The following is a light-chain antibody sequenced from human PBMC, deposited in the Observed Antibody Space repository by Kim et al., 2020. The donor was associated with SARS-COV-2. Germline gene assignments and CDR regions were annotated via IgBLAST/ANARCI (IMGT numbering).Light chain of an antibody. CDR3: QQYYSSPYT. CDR1: QSVLYSSNDKNY. J-gene: IGKJ2*01. CDR2: WAS. Sequence: RATINCKSSQSVLYSSNDKNYLAWYQQKPGQPPKLLIYWASTRGSGVPDRFSGSGSGTDFTLTISSLQAEDVAVYYCQQYYSSPYTFGQGTKLEIK. V-gene: IGKV4-1*01.